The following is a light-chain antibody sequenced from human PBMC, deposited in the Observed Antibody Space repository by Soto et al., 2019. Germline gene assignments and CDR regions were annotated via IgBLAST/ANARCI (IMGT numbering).Light chain of an antibody. CDR2: RNN. Sequence: QSVLTQPPSASGTPGQRVNISCSGSSSNIGSNYVYWYRQFPGTAPKLLIQRNNQRPSGVPARFSGSKSGTSASLAISGLRSEDEAEYYCGGWYDSLSGPVFGGGTKLTVL. J-gene: IGLJ2*01. V-gene: IGLV1-47*01. CDR3: GGWYDSLSGPV. CDR1: SSNIGSNY.